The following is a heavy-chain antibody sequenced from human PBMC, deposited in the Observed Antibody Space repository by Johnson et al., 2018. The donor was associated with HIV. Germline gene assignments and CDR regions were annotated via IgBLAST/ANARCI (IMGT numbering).Heavy chain of an antibody. CDR1: GFTVSSSS. CDR2: IYSRGGS. Sequence: VQLVESGGGLVQPGGSLRLSCAEYGFTVSSSSMSWVRQAPGKGLEWVSVIYSRGGSYYVDSVRGRFTISRDNSKRKLYLQMDRLTAEDTAVCYCATYNFWSSYAFDIWSEGTTVTGSS. V-gene: IGHV3-66*01. J-gene: IGHJ3*02. D-gene: IGHD3-3*01. CDR3: ATYNFWSSYAFDI.